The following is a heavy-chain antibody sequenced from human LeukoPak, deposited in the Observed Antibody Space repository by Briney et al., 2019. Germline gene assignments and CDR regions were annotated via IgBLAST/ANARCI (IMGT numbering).Heavy chain of an antibody. V-gene: IGHV3-33*01. CDR2: LWYDGTNR. Sequence: GMSLRLSCETSGFDLSNYGMHWVRRAPGKGLEWVTVLWYDGTNRYSSDSVKGRISISRDTSENTVSLQINNVTVEDTAIYYCARGTGAKRYYFDLWGQGVPVTVSS. CDR1: GFDLSNYG. J-gene: IGHJ4*02. CDR3: ARGTGAKRYYFDL.